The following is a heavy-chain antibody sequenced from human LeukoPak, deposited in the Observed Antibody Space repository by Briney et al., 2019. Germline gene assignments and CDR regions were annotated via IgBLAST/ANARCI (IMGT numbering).Heavy chain of an antibody. V-gene: IGHV3-9*01. J-gene: IGHJ4*02. CDR2: ISWNSGSI. CDR1: GFTFDDYA. CDR3: AKDRRYSSSWAFDY. D-gene: IGHD6-13*01. Sequence: GRSLRLSCAASGFTFDDYAMHWVRQAPGKGLGWVSGISWNSGSIGYADSVKGRFTISRDNAKNSLYLQMNSLRAEDTALYYCAKDRRYSSSWAFDYWGQGTLVTVSS.